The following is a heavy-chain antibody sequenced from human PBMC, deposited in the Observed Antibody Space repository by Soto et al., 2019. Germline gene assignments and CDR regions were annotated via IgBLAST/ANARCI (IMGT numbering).Heavy chain of an antibody. CDR2: ISYDGSNK. CDR3: ATQQLAA. J-gene: IGHJ5*02. V-gene: IGHV3-30*03. Sequence: PGGSLRLSCAASGFTFSSYGMHWVRQAPGKGLEWVAVISYDGSNKYYADSVKGRFTISRDNSKNTLYLQMNSLRAEDTAVYYCATQQLAAWGQGTLVTVPQ. CDR1: GFTFSSYG. D-gene: IGHD6-13*01.